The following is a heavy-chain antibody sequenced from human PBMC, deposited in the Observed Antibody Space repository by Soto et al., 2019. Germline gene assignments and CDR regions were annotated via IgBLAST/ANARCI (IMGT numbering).Heavy chain of an antibody. J-gene: IGHJ4*02. CDR3: IRKYYNTLGDS. CDR2: ISWNHGGI. Sequence: EVRLVESGGGLVEPGGSLRLSCVVSGFTFDDYDMHWVRQPPGKGLEWVSSISWNHGGIAYADSVRGRFTVSRDNAKNSLYLHMNSLRREDTARYYCIRKYYNTLGDSWGQGTLVSVSS. D-gene: IGHD3-9*01. CDR1: GFTFDDYD. V-gene: IGHV3-9*01.